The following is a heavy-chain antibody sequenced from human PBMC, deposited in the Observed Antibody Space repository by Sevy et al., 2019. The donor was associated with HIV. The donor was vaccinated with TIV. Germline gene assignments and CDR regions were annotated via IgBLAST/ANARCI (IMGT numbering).Heavy chain of an antibody. CDR1: GFTFTNYG. CDR3: AKEWTLLSDWYGEFDY. J-gene: IGHJ4*02. V-gene: IGHV3-23*01. Sequence: GGSLRLSCAASGFTFTNYGMHWVRQAPGKGLEWVSGISNSGANTHYADSVRGRFTVSRDNSKNTVYLQLNSLRAEDTAIYYRAKEWTLLSDWYGEFDYWGQGTLVTVSS. D-gene: IGHD6-19*01. CDR2: ISNSGANT.